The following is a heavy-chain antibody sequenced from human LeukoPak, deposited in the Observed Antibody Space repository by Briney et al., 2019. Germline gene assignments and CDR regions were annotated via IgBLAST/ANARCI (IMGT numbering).Heavy chain of an antibody. J-gene: IGHJ3*02. CDR2: IYSGGST. Sequence: GGSLRLSCAASGFTVSSNYMSWVRQAPGKGLEWVSVIYSGGSTYYADSVKGRFTISRDNSKNTLYLQMNSLRAEDTAVYYCASEAGSDAFDIWGQGTMVTVSS. V-gene: IGHV3-66*01. CDR3: ASEAGSDAFDI. CDR1: GFTVSSNY. D-gene: IGHD6-25*01.